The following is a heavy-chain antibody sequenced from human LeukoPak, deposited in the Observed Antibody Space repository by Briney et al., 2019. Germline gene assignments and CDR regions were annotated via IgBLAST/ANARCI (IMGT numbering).Heavy chain of an antibody. D-gene: IGHD4-17*01. J-gene: IGHJ5*02. CDR3: ASGPPNGS. CDR1: GGSFSGYY. V-gene: IGHV4-34*01. Sequence: PSETLSLTCAVYGGSFSGYYWNWIRQPPGKGLEWIGEINHSGSTNYNPSLKSRVTISVDTSKNQFSLKLSSVTAADTAVYYCASGPPNGSWGQGTLVTVSS. CDR2: INHSGST.